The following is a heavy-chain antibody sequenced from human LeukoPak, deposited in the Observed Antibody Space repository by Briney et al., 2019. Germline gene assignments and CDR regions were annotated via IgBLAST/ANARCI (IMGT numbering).Heavy chain of an antibody. D-gene: IGHD1-26*01. Sequence: SETLSLTCTVSGGSISSYYWSWIRQPPGKGLEWIGYIYYSGCTNYNPSLKSRVTISVDTSKNQFSLKLSSVTAADTAVYYCARGVGATIFDYWGQGTLVTVSS. V-gene: IGHV4-59*01. CDR3: ARGVGATIFDY. CDR1: GGSISSYY. CDR2: IYYSGCT. J-gene: IGHJ4*02.